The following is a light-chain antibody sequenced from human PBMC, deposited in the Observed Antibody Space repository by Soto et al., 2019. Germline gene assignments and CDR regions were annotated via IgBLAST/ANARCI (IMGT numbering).Light chain of an antibody. CDR3: SSKKSKRTFV. V-gene: IGLV2-14*03. Sequence: QSALTQPASVSGSPGQSSTISCTGATSDVGAYFYVSWYQQHPGKAPKLMIYDVNNRPSGVSNRFSGSKSGDTASLTSSGLQAEDEADYYYSSKKSKRTFVFGGGTKVTVL. J-gene: IGLJ2*01. CDR2: DVN. CDR1: TSDVGAYFY.